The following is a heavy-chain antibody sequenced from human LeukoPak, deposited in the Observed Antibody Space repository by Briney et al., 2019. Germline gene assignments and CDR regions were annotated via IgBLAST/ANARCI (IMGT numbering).Heavy chain of an antibody. V-gene: IGHV3-30*18. CDR3: AKDKDFWSGYYRGVPYYYGLDV. CDR2: ISYDGSNK. J-gene: IGHJ6*02. D-gene: IGHD3-3*01. CDR1: GFTFSSYG. Sequence: GRSQRLSCAASGFTFSSYGMHWVRQAPGKGLEWVAVISYDGSNKYYADSVKGRFTISRDNAKNTLYLQMNSLRAEDTALYYCAKDKDFWSGYYRGVPYYYGLDVWGQGTTVTVSS.